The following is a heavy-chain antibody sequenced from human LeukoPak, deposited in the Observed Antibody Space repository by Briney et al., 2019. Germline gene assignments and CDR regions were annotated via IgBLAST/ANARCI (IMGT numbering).Heavy chain of an antibody. V-gene: IGHV3-23*01. CDR3: ANSLRYFDLLLSLDY. CDR1: GFTFSSYA. Sequence: PGGSLRLSCAASGFTFSSYAMSWVRQAPGKGLEWVSDISGSGGSTYYADSVKGRFTISRDNSKNTLYLQMNSLRAEDTAVYYCANSLRYFDLLLSLDYWGQGTLVTVSS. J-gene: IGHJ4*02. D-gene: IGHD3-9*01. CDR2: ISGSGGST.